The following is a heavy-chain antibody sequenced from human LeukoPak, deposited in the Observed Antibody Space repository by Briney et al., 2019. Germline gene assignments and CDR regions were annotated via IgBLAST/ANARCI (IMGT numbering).Heavy chain of an antibody. J-gene: IGHJ2*01. V-gene: IGHV3-74*01. CDR3: ARSEAVAWSFDL. D-gene: IGHD6-19*01. Sequence: GGSLRLSRAASRFTLSACWMHWVRQAPRRGLVWVSRLNTDGSDTRYAESVQGRFTISRDNAKNPLYLQMNSLRAEDTAVYYCARSEAVAWSFDLWGRGTLVTVSS. CDR1: RFTLSACW. CDR2: LNTDGSDT.